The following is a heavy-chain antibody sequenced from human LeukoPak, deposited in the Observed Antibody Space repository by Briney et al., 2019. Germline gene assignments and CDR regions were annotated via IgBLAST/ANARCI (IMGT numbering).Heavy chain of an antibody. CDR3: ARDGSSSYYFDY. D-gene: IGHD6-6*01. Sequence: GASAKVSCKASGYTFTGYYMHWVRQAPGQGLEWMGRINPNSGGTNYAQKFQGRVTMTRDTSISTAYMELSRLRSDDTAVYYCARDGSSSYYFDYWGQGTLVTVSS. J-gene: IGHJ4*02. CDR1: GYTFTGYY. V-gene: IGHV1-2*06. CDR2: INPNSGGT.